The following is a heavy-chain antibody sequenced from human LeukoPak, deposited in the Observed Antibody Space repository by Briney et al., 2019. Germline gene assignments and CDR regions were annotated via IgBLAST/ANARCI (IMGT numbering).Heavy chain of an antibody. V-gene: IGHV3-7*01. CDR3: ARDGAYGDYLGV. CDR2: IKQDGSEK. J-gene: IGHJ6*03. Sequence: QSGGSLRLSCAASGFTFSSYWMSWVRQAPGKGLEWVANIKQDGSEKYYVDSVKGRFTISRDNSKNTLYLQMNSLRAEDTAVYYCARDGAYGDYLGVWGKGTTVTISS. D-gene: IGHD4-17*01. CDR1: GFTFSSYW.